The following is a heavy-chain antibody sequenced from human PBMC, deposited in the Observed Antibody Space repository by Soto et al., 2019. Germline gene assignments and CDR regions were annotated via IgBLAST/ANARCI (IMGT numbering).Heavy chain of an antibody. D-gene: IGHD3-22*01. CDR1: GGSISSGGFS. Sequence: SETLSLTCAVSGGSISSGGFSWSWIRQPPGKGLEWIGYIYRSGSTYYNPSLKSRVTISGDRSKNLLSLKLSSVTAADTAMYYCARATDYYNSSGYYVWYFDLWGRGTLVTVPQ. V-gene: IGHV4-30-2*01. J-gene: IGHJ2*01. CDR3: ARATDYYNSSGYYVWYFDL. CDR2: IYRSGST.